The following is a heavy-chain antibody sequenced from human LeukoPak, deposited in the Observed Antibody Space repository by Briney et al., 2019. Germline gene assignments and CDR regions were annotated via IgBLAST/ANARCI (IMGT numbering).Heavy chain of an antibody. CDR3: ALRVSLYCSGGSCYNFQH. CDR1: GDTFSSYA. CDR2: IIPIFGTA. Sequence: SVKVSCKASGDTFSSYAISWVRQAPGQGLEWMGGIIPIFGTANYAQKFQGRVTITTDESTSTAYMELSSLRSEDTAVYYCALRVSLYCSGGSCYNFQHWGQGTLVTVSS. D-gene: IGHD2-15*01. V-gene: IGHV1-69*05. J-gene: IGHJ1*01.